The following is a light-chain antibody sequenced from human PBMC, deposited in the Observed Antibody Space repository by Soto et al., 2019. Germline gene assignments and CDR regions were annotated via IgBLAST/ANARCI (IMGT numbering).Light chain of an antibody. CDR1: QSISSY. CDR2: AAS. J-gene: IGKJ4*01. Sequence: DIQMTQSPSSLSASVGDRVTITCRASQSISSYLNWYQHKRGKAPKLLIYAASSFQSGVPSRFSGSESGTDFTLTISSLQPEDFATYYCQQTYSAPLTFGGGTKVDIK. V-gene: IGKV1-39*01. CDR3: QQTYSAPLT.